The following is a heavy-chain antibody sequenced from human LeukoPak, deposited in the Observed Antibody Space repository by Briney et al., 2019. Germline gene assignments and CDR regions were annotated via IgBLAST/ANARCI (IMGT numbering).Heavy chain of an antibody. CDR2: MNPNSGNT. J-gene: IGHJ5*02. D-gene: IGHD3-3*01. CDR1: GYTFTSYD. CDR3: ARVRTMRFEGGRWFDP. Sequence: ASVKVSGKASGYTFTSYDINWVRQAPGQGLEWMGWMNPNSGNTGYAQKFQGRATMTRNTSISTAYMELSSLRSEDTAVYYCARVRTMRFEGGRWFDPWGQGTLVTVSS. V-gene: IGHV1-8*01.